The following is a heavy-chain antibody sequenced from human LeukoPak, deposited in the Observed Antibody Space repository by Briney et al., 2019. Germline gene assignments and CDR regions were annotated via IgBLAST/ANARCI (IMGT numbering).Heavy chain of an antibody. CDR2: INPSGGST. CDR3: ASYYDSSGYYLGAFDI. D-gene: IGHD3-22*01. Sequence: ASVKVSCKASGDTFTSYYMHWVRQAPGQGLEWMGIINPSGGSTSYAQKFQGRVTMTRDMSTSTVYMELSSLRSEDTAVYYCASYYDSSGYYLGAFDIWGQGTMVTVSS. J-gene: IGHJ3*02. V-gene: IGHV1-46*01. CDR1: GDTFTSYY.